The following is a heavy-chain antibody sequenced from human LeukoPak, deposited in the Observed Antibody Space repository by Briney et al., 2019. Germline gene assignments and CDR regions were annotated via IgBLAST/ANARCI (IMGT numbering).Heavy chain of an antibody. Sequence: ASVTVSCTASGYTFTSYGISWVRQAPGQGLEWMGWISAYNGNTNYAQKLQGRVTMTTDTSTSTAYMELRSLRSDDTAVYYCARVGYCSSTSCYLWFDYWGQGTLVTVSS. CDR2: ISAYNGNT. CDR3: ARVGYCSSTSCYLWFDY. CDR1: GYTFTSYG. J-gene: IGHJ4*02. D-gene: IGHD2-2*01. V-gene: IGHV1-18*01.